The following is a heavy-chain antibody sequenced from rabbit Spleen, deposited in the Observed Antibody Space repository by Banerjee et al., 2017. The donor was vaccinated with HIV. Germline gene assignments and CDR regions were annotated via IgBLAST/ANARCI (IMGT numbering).Heavy chain of an antibody. CDR2: IYTGTGKT. CDR1: GFSFGDKAV. V-gene: IGHV1S45*01. D-gene: IGHD8-1*01. Sequence: QEQLVESGGGLVQPTGSLTLTCKASGFSFGDKAVMCWVRQAPGKGLEWIGCIYTGTGKTDYESWAKGRFTISKTSSTTVILQMTSLTAAATAAYFCAGDAGSSFSRYGMGLWGPGTLVTVS. J-gene: IGHJ6*01. CDR3: AGDAGSSFSRYGMGL.